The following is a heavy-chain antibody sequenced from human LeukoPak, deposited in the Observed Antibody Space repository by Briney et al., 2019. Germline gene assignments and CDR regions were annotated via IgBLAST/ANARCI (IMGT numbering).Heavy chain of an antibody. V-gene: IGHV3-64*01. Sequence: GGSLRLSCAAAGFTFHTYGMHWVRQAPGKGLEYVSGIGPDGGTTYYAKSVKGRFTISRDNSKRMVYLQMDSLTADDMAVYYCARGAQLTDYWGQGTLVTVSS. CDR3: ARGAQLTDY. D-gene: IGHD6-13*01. CDR1: GFTFHTYG. J-gene: IGHJ4*02. CDR2: IGPDGGTT.